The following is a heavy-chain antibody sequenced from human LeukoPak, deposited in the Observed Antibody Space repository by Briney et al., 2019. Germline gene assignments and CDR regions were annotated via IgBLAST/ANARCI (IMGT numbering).Heavy chain of an antibody. Sequence: PGGSLRLSCAASGFTFIGYEMHWVRQAPGKGLEWVSSISTSGSTKYYADSVKGRFTISRDNAKNSLYLQMNSLRAEDTAVYYCARGKYSSGWFDYWGQGTLVTVSS. CDR3: ARGKYSSGWFDY. CDR1: GFTFIGYE. J-gene: IGHJ4*02. CDR2: ISTSGSTK. V-gene: IGHV3-48*03. D-gene: IGHD6-19*01.